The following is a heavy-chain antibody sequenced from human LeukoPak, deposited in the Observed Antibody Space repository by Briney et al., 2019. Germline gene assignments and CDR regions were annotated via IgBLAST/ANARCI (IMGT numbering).Heavy chain of an antibody. CDR3: TSGGYCSSTSCYGEN. J-gene: IGHJ4*02. V-gene: IGHV3-73*01. Sequence: PGGSLRLSCAASGFTFSGSALHWVRQASGKGLEWVGRIRSTANGYATAYAASVKGRFTISRDDSKNTAYLQMNSLKTEDTAMYYCTSGGYCSSTSCYGENWGQGTLVTVSS. CDR2: IRSTANGYAT. D-gene: IGHD2-2*01. CDR1: GFTFSGSA.